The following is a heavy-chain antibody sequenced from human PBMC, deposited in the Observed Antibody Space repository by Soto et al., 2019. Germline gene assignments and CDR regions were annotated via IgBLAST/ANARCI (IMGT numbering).Heavy chain of an antibody. CDR3: AREYGTTVTSFER. J-gene: IGHJ4*02. V-gene: IGHV4-59*12. D-gene: IGHD4-17*01. CDR2: IHNSGST. CDR1: GSPINTYY. Sequence: QVQLQESGPGLVKPSETLSLTCTVSGSPINTYYWSWVRQPPGKGLEWIAYIHNSGSTNYNPSLKRRVTISMDTSKKQISLKLTSMTAADTAVYYCAREYGTTVTSFERWGQGTLVTVSS.